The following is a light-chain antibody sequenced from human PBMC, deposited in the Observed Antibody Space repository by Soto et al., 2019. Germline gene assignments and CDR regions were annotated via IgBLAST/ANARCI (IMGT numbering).Light chain of an antibody. CDR1: QSMSSY. CDR3: QQSYSTHT. V-gene: IGKV1-39*01. J-gene: IGKJ3*01. CDR2: AAS. Sequence: DIQMTQSPSSLSASVGDRVTITCRASQSMSSYLNWYQQKPGRAPKLLIYAASSLQSGVPSRFSGSGSGTDFNLTISSLKPEDFATYYCQQSYSTHTCGPGTKVDIK.